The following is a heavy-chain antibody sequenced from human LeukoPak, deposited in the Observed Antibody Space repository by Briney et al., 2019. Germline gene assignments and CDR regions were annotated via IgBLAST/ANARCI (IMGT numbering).Heavy chain of an antibody. Sequence: PGRSLRLSCAASGFTFDDYAMHWVRQAPGKGLEWVSGISWNSGSIGYADSVKGRFTISRDNAKNSLYLQMNSLRAEDTALYYCAKDVMATIKSYFDYWGQGTLVTVSS. J-gene: IGHJ4*02. D-gene: IGHD5-24*01. V-gene: IGHV3-9*01. CDR3: AKDVMATIKSYFDY. CDR2: ISWNSGSI. CDR1: GFTFDDYA.